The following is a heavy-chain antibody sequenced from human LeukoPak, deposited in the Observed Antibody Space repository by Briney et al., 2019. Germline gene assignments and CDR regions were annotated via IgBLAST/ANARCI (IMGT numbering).Heavy chain of an antibody. CDR1: GGSISSGSYY. CDR2: IYTSGST. V-gene: IGHV4-61*02. CDR3: ARDPGDYDSSGLLDY. J-gene: IGHJ4*02. D-gene: IGHD3-22*01. Sequence: SEALSLTCTVSGGSISSGSYYWSWIRQPAGKGLEWIGRIYTSGSTNYNPSLKSRVTISVDTSKNQFSLKPSSVTAADTAVYYCARDPGDYDSSGLLDYWGQGTLVTVSS.